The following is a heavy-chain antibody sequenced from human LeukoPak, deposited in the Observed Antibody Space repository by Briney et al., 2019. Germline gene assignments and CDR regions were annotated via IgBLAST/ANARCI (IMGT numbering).Heavy chain of an antibody. CDR1: DYTLTGYY. J-gene: IGHJ4*02. Sequence: ASVKVSCKASDYTLTGYYMHGGRQAPGQGVEWRGWINPNSGGTNYAQKFQGWVTMTRDTSISTAYMELSRLRSDDTAVYYCARGARRFGESYPYYWGEGNLVTVSS. D-gene: IGHD3-10*01. V-gene: IGHV1-2*04. CDR2: INPNSGGT. CDR3: ARGARRFGESYPYY.